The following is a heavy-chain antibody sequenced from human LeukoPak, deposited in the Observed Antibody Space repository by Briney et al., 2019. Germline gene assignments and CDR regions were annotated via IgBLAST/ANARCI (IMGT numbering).Heavy chain of an antibody. CDR2: VSGSGGNP. V-gene: IGHV3-23*01. CDR1: GFTFSSYA. D-gene: IGHD6-13*01. J-gene: IGHJ4*02. Sequence: GGSPGLSCAASGFTFSSYAMSWVRQAPGKGLEWVSVVSGSGGNPYYADSVKGRFTISRDNTKNTLYLQLNSLRAEDTAVYYCAREMYRSRWDWGQGTMVTVSS. CDR3: AREMYRSRWD.